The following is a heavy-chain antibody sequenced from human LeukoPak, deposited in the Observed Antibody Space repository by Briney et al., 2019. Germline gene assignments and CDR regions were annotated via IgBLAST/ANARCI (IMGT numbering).Heavy chain of an antibody. J-gene: IGHJ4*02. Sequence: GGSLRLSCAASGFTFSSYGMHWVRQAPGKGLEWVAVISYDGSNKYYADSVKGRFTISRDNSKNTLYLQMNSLRAEDTAVYYCARDDEKYGSGSYYNVFSYWGQGTLVTISS. CDR2: ISYDGSNK. D-gene: IGHD3-10*01. V-gene: IGHV3-30*03. CDR3: ARDDEKYGSGSYYNVFSY. CDR1: GFTFSSYG.